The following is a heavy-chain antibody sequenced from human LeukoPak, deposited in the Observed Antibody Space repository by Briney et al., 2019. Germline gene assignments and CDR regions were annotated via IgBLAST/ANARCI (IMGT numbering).Heavy chain of an antibody. CDR3: ARDWAAVNAFDI. CDR1: GFAFNTYT. Sequence: GGSLRLSCAASGFAFNTYTMNWVRQAPGKGLEWVSCISSSGTYTYYADSVKGRFTISRDNSKNTLYLQMNSLRAEDTAVYYCARDWAAVNAFDIWGQGTMVTVSS. D-gene: IGHD6-13*01. J-gene: IGHJ3*02. CDR2: ISSSGTYT. V-gene: IGHV3-21*01.